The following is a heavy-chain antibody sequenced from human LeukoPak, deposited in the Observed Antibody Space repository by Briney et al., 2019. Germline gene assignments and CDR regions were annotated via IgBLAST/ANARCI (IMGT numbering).Heavy chain of an antibody. D-gene: IGHD3-22*01. V-gene: IGHV3-30*04. CDR2: ISYDGSNK. Sequence: GGSLRLSCAASGFTFSNNAMSWVRQAPGKGLEWVAVISYDGSNKYYADSVKGRFTISRDNSKNTLYLQMNSLRAEDTAVYYCARSYDSSGYLGGYYFDYWGQGTLVTVSS. J-gene: IGHJ4*02. CDR3: ARSYDSSGYLGGYYFDY. CDR1: GFTFSNNA.